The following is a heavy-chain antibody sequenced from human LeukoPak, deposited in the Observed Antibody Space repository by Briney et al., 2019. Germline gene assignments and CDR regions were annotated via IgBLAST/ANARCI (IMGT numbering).Heavy chain of an antibody. CDR1: GGSIINYY. CDR2: IYYIGNT. Sequence: SGTLSLTCTVSGGSIINYYWSWVRQPPGKGLEWIGYIYYIGNTDYNPSLKSRVSISVDTSKNQFSLNLKSVTATDTALYYCARPRVAGRTGWHFDVWGRGTLVTVSS. J-gene: IGHJ2*01. V-gene: IGHV4-59*08. D-gene: IGHD3-10*01. CDR3: ARPRVAGRTGWHFDV.